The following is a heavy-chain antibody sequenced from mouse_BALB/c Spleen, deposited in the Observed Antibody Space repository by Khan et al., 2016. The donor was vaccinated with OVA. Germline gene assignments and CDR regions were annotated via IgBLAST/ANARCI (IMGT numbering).Heavy chain of an antibody. CDR2: INTYTGET. CDR1: GYTFTNYG. CDR3: VKGDDYDGTY. Sequence: QIQLVQSGPELKKPGEIVKISCKASGYTFTNYGMNWVKQAPGQGLKWMGWINTYTGETTYADDFKGRFAFSLETSASTAYLQINSLRNEDTATYFCVKGDDYDGTYWGQGTLITVS. V-gene: IGHV9-3-1*01. D-gene: IGHD2-4*01. J-gene: IGHJ3*01.